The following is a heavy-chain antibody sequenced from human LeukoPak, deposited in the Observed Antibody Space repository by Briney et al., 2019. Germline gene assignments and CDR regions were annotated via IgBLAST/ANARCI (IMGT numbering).Heavy chain of an antibody. Sequence: PSETLCLTCTVSGGSISSYYWSWMRQPPGKGREGVGYIYYSGSTNYNPSLKSRVTISVDTSKTQFSLKLSSVTAADTAVYYCARDHTYYDILTGYAFGAFDICGQGTMVTVSS. CDR1: GGSISSYY. V-gene: IGHV4-59*01. D-gene: IGHD3-9*01. CDR3: ARDHTYYDILTGYAFGAFDI. CDR2: IYYSGST. J-gene: IGHJ3*02.